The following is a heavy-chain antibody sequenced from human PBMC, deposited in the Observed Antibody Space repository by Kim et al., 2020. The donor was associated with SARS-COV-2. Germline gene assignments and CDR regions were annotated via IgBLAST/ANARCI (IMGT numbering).Heavy chain of an antibody. CDR1: GCSISSSSYY. D-gene: IGHD6-6*01. CDR2: IYYSGST. V-gene: IGHV4-39*01. CDR3: GARMRSIAARRDYYYGMDV. Sequence: SETLSLTCTVSGCSISSSSYYWGWIRPPPGKGLEWIGNIYYSGSTYYNPSLKSRVTISVDTSMTQFSLKLTSVTAADTAVYYCGARMRSIAARRDYYYGMDVWGQGTPVTVSS. J-gene: IGHJ6*02.